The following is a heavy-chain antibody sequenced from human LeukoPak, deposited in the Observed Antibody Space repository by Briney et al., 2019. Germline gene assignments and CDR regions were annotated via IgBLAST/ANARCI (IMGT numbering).Heavy chain of an antibody. Sequence: SETLSLTCTVSGGSISSYYWSWIRQPAGKGLEWIGRLYTSGSTNYNPSLKSRVTMSVDTSKNQFTRKLSSVTAADTAVYYCARAGNKYSSGWYIDYWGQGTPVTVSS. J-gene: IGHJ4*02. CDR3: ARAGNKYSSGWYIDY. CDR1: GGSISSYY. CDR2: LYTSGST. V-gene: IGHV4-4*07. D-gene: IGHD6-19*01.